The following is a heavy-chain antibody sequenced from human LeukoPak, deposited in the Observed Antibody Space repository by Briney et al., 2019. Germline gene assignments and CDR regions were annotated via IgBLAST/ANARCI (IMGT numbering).Heavy chain of an antibody. J-gene: IGHJ3*02. CDR2: IIPIFGTA. CDR3: ARGVPYYDFWSARGQHAFDI. Sequence: ASVKVSCKASGGTFSSYAISWVRRAPGQGLEWMGGIIPIFGTANYAQKFQGRVTITADESTSTAYMELSSLRSEDTAVYYCARGVPYYDFWSARGQHAFDIWGQGTMVTVSS. CDR1: GGTFSSYA. D-gene: IGHD3-3*01. V-gene: IGHV1-69*13.